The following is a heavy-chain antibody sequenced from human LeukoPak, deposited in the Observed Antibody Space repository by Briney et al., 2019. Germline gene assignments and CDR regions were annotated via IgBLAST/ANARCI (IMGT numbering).Heavy chain of an antibody. Sequence: SVKVSCKASGGTFSSYAISWVRQAPGQGLEWMGGIIPIFGTANYAQKFQGRVTITTDESTSTAYMELSSLRSEDTAVYYCARRTGTWDSWFHPWAQGTLVTVSS. D-gene: IGHD1-7*01. CDR1: GGTFSSYA. V-gene: IGHV1-69*05. CDR2: IIPIFGTA. CDR3: ARRTGTWDSWFHP. J-gene: IGHJ5*02.